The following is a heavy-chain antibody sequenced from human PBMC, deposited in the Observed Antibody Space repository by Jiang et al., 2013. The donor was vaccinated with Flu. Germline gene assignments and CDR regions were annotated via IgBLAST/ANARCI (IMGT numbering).Heavy chain of an antibody. CDR2: IYYSGST. J-gene: IGHJ3*02. CDR3: ARRAGNDAFDI. D-gene: IGHD1-1*01. Sequence: GPGLVKPSETLSLTCTVSGGSISSSSYYWGWIRQPPGKGLEWIGSIYYSGSTYYNPSLKSRVTISVDTSKNQFSLKLSSVTAADTAVYYCARRAGNDAFDIWGQGTMVTVSS. V-gene: IGHV4-39*01. CDR1: GGSISSSSYY.